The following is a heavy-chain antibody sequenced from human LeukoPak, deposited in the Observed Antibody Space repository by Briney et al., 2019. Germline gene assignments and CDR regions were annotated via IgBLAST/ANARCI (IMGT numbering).Heavy chain of an antibody. Sequence: PGGSLRLSCTGSGLTLCDYPMSWVCETPGEGVGWLGFIRSRAFGRTAQYAASVRGRFTFSRDDSKSLAYLQMNSLKVEDTAMYYCTRDRTSHNEKPYYWGQGALVTVSS. CDR3: TRDRTSHNEKPYY. V-gene: IGHV3-49*04. J-gene: IGHJ4*01. CDR1: GLTLCDYP. D-gene: IGHD1-7*01. CDR2: IRSRAFGRTA.